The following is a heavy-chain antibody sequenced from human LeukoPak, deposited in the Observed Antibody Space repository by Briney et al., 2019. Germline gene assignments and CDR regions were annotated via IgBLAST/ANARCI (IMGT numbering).Heavy chain of an antibody. CDR3: AKVGDYDYVWGSYRLYYFDY. CDR2: ISGSGGST. V-gene: IGHV3-23*01. Sequence: PGGSLRLSCAASGSTFSSYAMSWVRQAPGKGLEWVSAISGSGGSTYYADSVKGRFTISRDNSKNTLYLQMNSLRAEDTAVYYCAKVGDYDYVWGSYRLYYFDYWGQGTLVTVSS. CDR1: GSTFSSYA. J-gene: IGHJ4*02. D-gene: IGHD3-16*02.